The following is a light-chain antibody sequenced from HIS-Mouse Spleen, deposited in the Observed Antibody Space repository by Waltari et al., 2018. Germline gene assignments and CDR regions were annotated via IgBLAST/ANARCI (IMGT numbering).Light chain of an antibody. J-gene: IGKJ2*01. CDR3: QQYNSYST. CDR2: KAS. CDR1: QSISSW. Sequence: DIQMTQSPSTLSASVGDRVTITCLASQSISSWLAWYQKKPGKAPKLLIYKASSLESGVPSRFSGSGSGTEFTLTISSLQPDDFATYYCQQYNSYSTFGQGTKLEIK. V-gene: IGKV1-5*03.